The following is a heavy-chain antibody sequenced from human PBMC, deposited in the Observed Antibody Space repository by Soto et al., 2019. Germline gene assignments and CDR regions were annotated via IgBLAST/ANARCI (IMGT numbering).Heavy chain of an antibody. J-gene: IGHJ6*03. CDR3: AGLNYDILTGQPHYYYYYYMDV. D-gene: IGHD3-9*01. CDR1: GGSIRSYY. CDR2: IYYSGST. Sequence: SETLSLTCTVSGGSIRSYYWSWIRQPPGKGLEWIGYIYYSGSTNYNPSLKSRVTISVDTSKNQFSLKLSSVTAADTAVYYCAGLNYDILTGQPHYYYYYYMDVWGKGTTVTVSS. V-gene: IGHV4-59*08.